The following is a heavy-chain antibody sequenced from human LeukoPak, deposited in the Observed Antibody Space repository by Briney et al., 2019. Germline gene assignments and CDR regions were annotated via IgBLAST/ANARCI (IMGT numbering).Heavy chain of an antibody. CDR3: ASGVYCSGGSCSRKFYYYYYYMDV. D-gene: IGHD2-15*01. J-gene: IGHJ6*03. V-gene: IGHV4-34*01. Sequence: MPSETLSLTCGVYGGSLSGYYWTWIRQPPGKGLEWIGEINHSGSTNYNPSLKSRVTISVDTSKNQFSLKLSSVTAADTAVYYCASGVYCSGGSCSRKFYYYYYYMDVWGKGTTVTVSS. CDR2: INHSGST. CDR1: GGSLSGYY.